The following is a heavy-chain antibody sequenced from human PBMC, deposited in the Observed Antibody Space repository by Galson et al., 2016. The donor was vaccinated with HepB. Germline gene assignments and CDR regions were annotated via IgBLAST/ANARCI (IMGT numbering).Heavy chain of an antibody. D-gene: IGHD3-10*01. V-gene: IGHV3-23*01. CDR2: ISGSGDST. J-gene: IGHJ4*02. Sequence: SLRLSCAASGFTFRGYVMSWVRQAPGKGLEWVSSISGSGDSTEYAGSVKARFTISSDNSNNTLYLQMDSLRADDTAFYYCAKDHLAFGDLSFRLSFEDWGQGALVTASS. CDR1: GFTFRGYV. CDR3: AKDHLAFGDLSFRLSFED.